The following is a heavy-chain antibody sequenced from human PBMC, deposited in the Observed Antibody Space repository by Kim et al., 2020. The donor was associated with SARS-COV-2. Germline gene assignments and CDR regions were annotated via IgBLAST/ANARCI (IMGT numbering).Heavy chain of an antibody. V-gene: IGHV3-48*04. CDR2: ISSSSSTI. Sequence: GGSLRLSCAASGFTFSSYSMNWVRQAPGKGLEWVSYISSSSSTIYYADSVKGRFTISRGNAKNSLYLQMNSLRAEDTAVYYCARENAVAGYYYYGMDVWGQGTTVTVSS. CDR1: GFTFSSYS. J-gene: IGHJ6*02. D-gene: IGHD6-19*01. CDR3: ARENAVAGYYYYGMDV.